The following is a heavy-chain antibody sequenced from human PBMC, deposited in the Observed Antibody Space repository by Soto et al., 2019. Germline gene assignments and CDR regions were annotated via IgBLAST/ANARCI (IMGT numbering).Heavy chain of an antibody. J-gene: IGHJ6*02. CDR2: LSAYNGNT. Sequence: ASVKVSCKASGYTFPSYGISWVRQAPGQGLEWMGWLSAYNGNTNYAQKLQGRFTMTTDTSTSTAYMELRSLRSDDTAVYYCARDLPTYDIWTGPRTYYGMDVWGQGTTVTVSS. CDR3: ARDLPTYDIWTGPRTYYGMDV. V-gene: IGHV1-18*04. CDR1: GYTFPSYG. D-gene: IGHD3-9*01.